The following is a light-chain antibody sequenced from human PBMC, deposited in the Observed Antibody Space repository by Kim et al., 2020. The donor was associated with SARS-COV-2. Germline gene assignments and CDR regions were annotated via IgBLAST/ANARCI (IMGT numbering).Light chain of an antibody. V-gene: IGKV1-39*01. CDR2: AAS. J-gene: IGKJ2*01. CDR1: QSISSY. Sequence: SASVGDRVTITCRASQSISSYLNWYQQKPGKAPKLLIYAASSLQSGVPSRFSGSGSGTAFTLTISSLQPEDFATYYCQQSYSTPHTFGQGTKLEI. CDR3: QQSYSTPHT.